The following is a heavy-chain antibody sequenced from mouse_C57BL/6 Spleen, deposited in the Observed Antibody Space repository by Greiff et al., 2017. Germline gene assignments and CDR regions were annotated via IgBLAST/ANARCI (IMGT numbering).Heavy chain of an antibody. Sequence: EVQGVESGGGLVQPKGSLKLSCAASGFSFNTYAMNWVRQAPGKGLEWVARIRSKSNNYATYYAVSVKDRLTISRDDSESMLDLQMNNLKTEDADMYYCTTVVATGDYWGQGTTLTVSS. D-gene: IGHD1-1*02. CDR2: IRSKSNNYAT. V-gene: IGHV10-1*01. J-gene: IGHJ2*01. CDR3: TTVVATGDY. CDR1: GFSFNTYA.